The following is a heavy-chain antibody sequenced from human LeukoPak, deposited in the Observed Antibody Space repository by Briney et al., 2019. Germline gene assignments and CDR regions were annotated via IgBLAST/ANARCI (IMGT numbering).Heavy chain of an antibody. Sequence: GESLKISCKASGYSFPNFWIGWVRQMPGKGLEWMGVIYPGASDVRYSPSFQGEVTISADKSITTAYLQWSSLKASDTAMYYCARHTGEGSHFQHWGQGSLVTVSS. CDR1: GYSFPNFW. D-gene: IGHD3-16*01. J-gene: IGHJ1*01. V-gene: IGHV5-51*01. CDR3: ARHTGEGSHFQH. CDR2: IYPGASDV.